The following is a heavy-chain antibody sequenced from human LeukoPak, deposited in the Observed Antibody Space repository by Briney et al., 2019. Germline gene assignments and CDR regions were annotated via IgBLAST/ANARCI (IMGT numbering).Heavy chain of an antibody. CDR1: GGSFSGYY. CDR2: INHSGST. CDR3: ARACSDIVVVPAAIRRGSWFDP. Sequence: PSETLSLTCAVYGGSFSGYYWSWIRQPPGKGLEWIGEINHSGSTNYNPSLKSRVTISVDTSKNQFSLKLSSVTAADTAVYYCARACSDIVVVPAAIRRGSWFDPWGQGTLVTVSS. D-gene: IGHD2-2*02. J-gene: IGHJ5*02. V-gene: IGHV4-34*01.